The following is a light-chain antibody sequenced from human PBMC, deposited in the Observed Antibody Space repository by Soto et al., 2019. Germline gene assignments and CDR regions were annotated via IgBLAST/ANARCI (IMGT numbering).Light chain of an antibody. CDR3: QQSYSTTWT. J-gene: IGKJ1*01. V-gene: IGKV1-39*01. CDR1: QSISSW. CDR2: AAS. Sequence: DIQMTQSPSTLSASVGDRVTITCRASQSISSWLAWYQQKPGKAPKLLMYAASSLQSGVPSRFSGSESETDFTLTISSLQPEDFANYSCQQSYSTTWTFGQGTKV.